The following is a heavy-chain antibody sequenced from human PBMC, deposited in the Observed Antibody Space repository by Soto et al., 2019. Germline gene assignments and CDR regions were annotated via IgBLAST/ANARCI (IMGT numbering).Heavy chain of an antibody. CDR3: ARRPAYCGGDCYFDFDY. V-gene: IGHV4-39*01. CDR1: GGSISSSSYY. D-gene: IGHD2-21*02. CDR2: IYYSGST. J-gene: IGHJ4*02. Sequence: QLQLQESGPGLVKPSETLSLTCTVSGGSISSSSYYWGWIRQPPGKGLEWIGSIYYSGSTYYNPSLKSRVTISVDTSKNQFSLKLSSVTAADTAVYYCARRPAYCGGDCYFDFDYWGQGTLVTVSS.